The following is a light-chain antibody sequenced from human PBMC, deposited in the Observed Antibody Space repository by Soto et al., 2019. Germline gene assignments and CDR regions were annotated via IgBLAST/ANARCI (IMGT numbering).Light chain of an antibody. Sequence: EIVMTQSPDTLSVSPGERATLSCRASQNVGRNLAWYQQRPGQAHRLLIHDTSTRAADIPARFRCSVSGTEFTLTITSLQPEAVVIYDCQQYNNWNPMSTFGQGTKLEMK. V-gene: IGKV3-15*01. CDR3: QQYNNWNPMST. CDR1: QNVGRN. CDR2: DTS. J-gene: IGKJ2*01.